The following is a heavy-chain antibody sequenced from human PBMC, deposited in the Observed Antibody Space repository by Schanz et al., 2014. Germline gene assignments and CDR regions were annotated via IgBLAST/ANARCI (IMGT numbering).Heavy chain of an antibody. Sequence: EVQLLESGGGLIQPGGSLRLSCAASGFIFGSSVMAWVRQAPGKGLEWVANIKEDGSVKDYVDSVKGRFTISRDNAKNTLYLQMNSLRAEDTAVYYCAKGRFGELSAFDIWGQGTMVTVSS. D-gene: IGHD3-10*01. CDR3: AKGRFGELSAFDI. CDR2: IKEDGSVK. J-gene: IGHJ3*02. V-gene: IGHV3-7*05. CDR1: GFIFGSSV.